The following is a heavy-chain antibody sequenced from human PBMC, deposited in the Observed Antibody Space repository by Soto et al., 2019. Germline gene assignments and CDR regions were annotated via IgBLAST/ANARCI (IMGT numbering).Heavy chain of an antibody. CDR1: GGTFSSYA. J-gene: IGHJ4*02. D-gene: IGHD3-22*01. V-gene: IGHV1-69*01. CDR3: ARAGPLNYYDSSGYYYPDDY. CDR2: IIPIFGTA. Sequence: QVQLVQSGAEVKKPGSSVKVSCKASGGTFSSYAISWVRQAPGQGLEWMGGIIPIFGTANYAQKFQGRVTITADESTSTAYMELGSLRSEDTAVYYCARAGPLNYYDSSGYYYPDDYWGQGTLVTVSS.